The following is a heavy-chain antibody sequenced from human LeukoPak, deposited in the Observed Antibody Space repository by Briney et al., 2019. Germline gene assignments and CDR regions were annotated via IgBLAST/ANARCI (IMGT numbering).Heavy chain of an antibody. Sequence: ASVKVSCKASGYTFTSYDINWVRQATGQGLEWMGWMNPNSVNTGYAQKFQGRVTITRNTSTSTVYLELSSLRSEDTAVYYCARRGFLHGDYLVYWGQGTLVTVSS. V-gene: IGHV1-8*03. CDR2: MNPNSVNT. J-gene: IGHJ4*02. D-gene: IGHD2/OR15-2a*01. CDR1: GYTFTSYD. CDR3: ARRGFLHGDYLVY.